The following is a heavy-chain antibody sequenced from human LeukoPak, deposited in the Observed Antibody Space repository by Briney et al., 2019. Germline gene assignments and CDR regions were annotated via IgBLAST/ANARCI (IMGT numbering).Heavy chain of an antibody. CDR1: GFTFSSYA. V-gene: IGHV3-7*01. Sequence: GGSLRLSCAASGFTFSSYAMSWVRQAPGKGLEWVADLNQDGSEEHYVASVKGRFTISRDSTSLYLQMNSLRAEDTAVYYCAGGQGWHFHLWGRGTLITVSS. CDR3: AGGQGWHFHL. CDR2: LNQDGSEE. D-gene: IGHD2-15*01. J-gene: IGHJ2*01.